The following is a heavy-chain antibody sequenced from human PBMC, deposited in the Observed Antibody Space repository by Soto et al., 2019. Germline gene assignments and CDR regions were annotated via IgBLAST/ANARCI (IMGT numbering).Heavy chain of an antibody. Sequence: EVQLVESGGGLVQPGRSLRLSCAASGFTFDDFAMHWVRQAPGKGLEWVAGITWNSGTIDYAGSVKGRFTISRDNAKNSLYLQMNCLRAGDTAFYYCVKGGSQWLAPFDSWGQGTLVTVSS. J-gene: IGHJ4*02. CDR2: ITWNSGTI. CDR3: VKGGSQWLAPFDS. V-gene: IGHV3-9*01. CDR1: GFTFDDFA. D-gene: IGHD6-19*01.